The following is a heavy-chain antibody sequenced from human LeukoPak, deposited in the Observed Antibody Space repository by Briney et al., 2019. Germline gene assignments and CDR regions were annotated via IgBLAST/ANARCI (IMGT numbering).Heavy chain of an antibody. D-gene: IGHD3-16*02. Sequence: SGGSLRLSCAASGFTFSSYSMNWVRQAPGKGLEWVSSISSSSSYIYYADSVKGRFTISRDNAKNSLYLQMNSLRAEDTAVYYCARDAYDYVWGSYPENAFDIWGQGTMVTVSS. CDR2: ISSSSSYI. CDR1: GFTFSSYS. V-gene: IGHV3-21*01. CDR3: ARDAYDYVWGSYPENAFDI. J-gene: IGHJ3*02.